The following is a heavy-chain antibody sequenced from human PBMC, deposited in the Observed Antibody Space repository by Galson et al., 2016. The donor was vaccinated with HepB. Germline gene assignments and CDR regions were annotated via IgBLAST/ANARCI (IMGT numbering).Heavy chain of an antibody. CDR2: IIPNMNTA. D-gene: IGHD1-26*01. CDR3: AKGLLGVSGAFDI. CDR1: GGALSSYM. Sequence: SVKVSCKASGGALSSYMITWVRQAPGQGLKWMGEIIPNMNTATYAQSFQGRVTIAADEYRNTVYMDLNSLRSDDTAVYYCAKGLLGVSGAFDIWGQGTMVTVSS. V-gene: IGHV1-69*13. J-gene: IGHJ3*02.